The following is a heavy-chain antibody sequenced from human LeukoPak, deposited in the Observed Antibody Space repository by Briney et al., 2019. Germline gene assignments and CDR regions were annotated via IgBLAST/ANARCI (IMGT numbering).Heavy chain of an antibody. Sequence: GGSLRLSCAASGFTFISYAMSWVRQAPGKGLEWVSTINDSNDNTYSADSVKGRFTISRDNSKNTLYLQMNNLRAEDTAVYYCAKGAYDSTPFDYWGQGTLVTVSS. CDR3: AKGAYDSTPFDY. V-gene: IGHV3-23*01. D-gene: IGHD3-16*01. J-gene: IGHJ4*02. CDR2: INDSNDNT. CDR1: GFTFISYA.